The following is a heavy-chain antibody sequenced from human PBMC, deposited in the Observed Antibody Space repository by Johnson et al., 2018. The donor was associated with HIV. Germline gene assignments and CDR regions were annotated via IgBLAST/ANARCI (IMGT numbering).Heavy chain of an antibody. V-gene: IGHV3-15*01. D-gene: IGHD3-10*01. CDR3: STGGYGSGSFAFDI. Sequence: VQLVESGGGLVKPGGSLRLSCEASGFTFSNAWMSWVRQAPGKGLEWVGHIKTKSDGAKRDYVAPVKGRFSISRDDSKNMLYLQMNSLKTEDTAVYYCSTGGYGSGSFAFDIWGQGTMVTVSS. CDR1: GFTFSNAW. J-gene: IGHJ3*02. CDR2: IKTKSDGAKR.